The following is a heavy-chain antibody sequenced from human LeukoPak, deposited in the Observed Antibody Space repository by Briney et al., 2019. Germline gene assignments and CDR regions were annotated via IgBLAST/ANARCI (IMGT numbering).Heavy chain of an antibody. CDR3: ARKRAGPSDY. Sequence: GGALRLSCAASGFDFSSYEMNWVRQAPGKGLEWVSYISNSGRSKYYADSVEGRFTISRDNIKNILYLQTDSLRAEDTAVYYCARKRAGPSDYWGQGTLVTVSS. D-gene: IGHD6-19*01. V-gene: IGHV3-48*03. CDR1: GFDFSSYE. CDR2: ISNSGRSK. J-gene: IGHJ4*02.